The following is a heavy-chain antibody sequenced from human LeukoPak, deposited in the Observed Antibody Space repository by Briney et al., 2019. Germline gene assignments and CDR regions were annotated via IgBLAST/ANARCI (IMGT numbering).Heavy chain of an antibody. D-gene: IGHD4-17*01. Sequence: PSETLSLTCTVSGGSISSYYWSWIRQPPGKGLEWIGYIYYSGSTNYNPSLKSRVTISVDTSKNQFSLKLSSVTAADTAVYHCARLRQYYFDYWGQGTLVTVSS. J-gene: IGHJ4*02. CDR2: IYYSGST. CDR1: GGSISSYY. V-gene: IGHV4-59*08. CDR3: ARLRQYYFDY.